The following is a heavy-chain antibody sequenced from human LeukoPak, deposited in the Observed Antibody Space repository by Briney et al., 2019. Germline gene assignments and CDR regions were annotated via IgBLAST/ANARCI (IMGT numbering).Heavy chain of an antibody. CDR2: ISSSGSTI. CDR3: ARTLLWFGELSQYYFDY. V-gene: IGHV3-11*04. Sequence: GGSLRLSCAASGFTFSDYYMSWIRQAPGKGLEWVSYISSSGSTIYYADSVKGRFTISRDNAKNSLYLQMNSLRAEDTAVYHCARTLLWFGELSQYYFDYWGRGTLVTVSS. D-gene: IGHD3-10*01. J-gene: IGHJ4*02. CDR1: GFTFSDYY.